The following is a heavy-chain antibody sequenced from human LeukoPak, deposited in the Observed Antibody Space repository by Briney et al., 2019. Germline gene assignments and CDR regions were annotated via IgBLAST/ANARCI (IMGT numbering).Heavy chain of an antibody. CDR1: GGTFSSYA. CDR3: ARGSSIVVVPAAISYYYMDV. Sequence: EASVKASCKASGGTFSSYAISWVRQAPGQGLEWMGGIIPIFGTANYAQKFQGRVTITADESTSTAYMELSGLRSEDTAVYYCARGSSIVVVPAAISYYYMDVWGKGTTVTVSS. J-gene: IGHJ6*03. D-gene: IGHD2-2*01. V-gene: IGHV1-69*13. CDR2: IIPIFGTA.